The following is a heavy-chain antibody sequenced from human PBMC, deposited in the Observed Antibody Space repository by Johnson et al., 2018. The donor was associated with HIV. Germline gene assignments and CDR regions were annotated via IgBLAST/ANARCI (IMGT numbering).Heavy chain of an antibody. V-gene: IGHV3-23*04. D-gene: IGHD1-26*01. CDR1: GFTFSSYA. CDR3: AAPSLGGATFDAFDI. Sequence: VQLVESGGGLVQPGGSLRLSCAASGFTFSSYAMSWVRQAPGKGLEWVSAISGSGGTTYYADSAKGRFTISRDNSKNTLYLQMNSRRAEDTAVYYCAAPSLGGATFDAFDIWGQGTMVTVSS. J-gene: IGHJ3*02. CDR2: ISGSGGTT.